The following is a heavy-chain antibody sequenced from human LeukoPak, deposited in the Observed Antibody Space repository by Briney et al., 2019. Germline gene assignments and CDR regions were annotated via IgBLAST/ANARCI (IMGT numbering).Heavy chain of an antibody. Sequence: GGSLRLSCASSGFTFSSYGMHWVRQAPGKGLEWVGVIWYDGSNKYYADSVKGRFTISRDNSKNTLYLQMNRLRAEDTAVYYCARDLWCDADCYGTFYIWGQGTMVSVSS. CDR2: IWYDGSNK. V-gene: IGHV3-33*01. CDR1: GFTFSSYG. CDR3: ARDLWCDADCYGTFYI. D-gene: IGHD2-21*02. J-gene: IGHJ3*02.